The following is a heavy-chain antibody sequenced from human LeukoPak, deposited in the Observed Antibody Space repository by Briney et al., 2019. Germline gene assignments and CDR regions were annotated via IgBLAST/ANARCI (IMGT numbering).Heavy chain of an antibody. V-gene: IGHV3-11*01. Sequence: GGSLRLSCAASGFTFSDYYMPWIRQAPGKGLEWVSYISGSGNTIYYADSVKGRFTISRDNAKNSVYLHMNSLRADDTAVYYCATDVGQLWSPDNWGQGTLVTVSS. CDR2: ISGSGNTI. CDR1: GFTFSDYY. J-gene: IGHJ4*02. CDR3: ATDVGQLWSPDN. D-gene: IGHD5-18*01.